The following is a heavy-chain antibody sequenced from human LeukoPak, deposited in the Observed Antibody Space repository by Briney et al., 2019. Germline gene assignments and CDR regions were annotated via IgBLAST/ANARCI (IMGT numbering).Heavy chain of an antibody. Sequence: GASVKVSCKASGYTFTSYDINWVRQATGQGLEWMGWMNPNSGNTGYAQKFQGRVTITRNTSISTAYMELSSLRSEDTAVYYCARGSYDYSNSYRFYYYYYMDVWGKGTTVTVSS. V-gene: IGHV1-8*03. J-gene: IGHJ6*03. CDR1: GYTFTSYD. D-gene: IGHD4-11*01. CDR3: ARGSYDYSNSYRFYYYYYMDV. CDR2: MNPNSGNT.